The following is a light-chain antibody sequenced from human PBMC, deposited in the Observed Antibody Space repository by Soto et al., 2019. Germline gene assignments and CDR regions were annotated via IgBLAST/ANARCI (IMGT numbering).Light chain of an antibody. CDR2: GTS. CDR3: QPYVSSGT. CDR1: QTGGTTY. J-gene: IGKJ1*01. Sequence: EIGLKHSLVTLSLSPRERASISCIACQTGGTTYFAWYQQKPGQAPRLLIYGTSSRATGIPDRFSGSGSGTDFTLTISRLEPEDFAVYYCQPYVSSGTFCQVTKVDI. V-gene: IGKV3-20*01.